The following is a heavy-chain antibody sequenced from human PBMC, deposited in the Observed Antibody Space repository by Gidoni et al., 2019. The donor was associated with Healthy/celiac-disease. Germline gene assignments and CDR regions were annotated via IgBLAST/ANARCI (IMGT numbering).Heavy chain of an antibody. J-gene: IGHJ6*02. CDR2: IDWDDDK. Sequence: QVTLRESGPALVKPTQTLTLTCTFSGFSLSTSGMCVSWIRQPPGKALEWLALIDWDDDKYYSTSLKTRLTISKDTSKNQVVLTMTNMDPVDTATYYCARGLNYYGSGSYYYYYYGMDVWGQGTTVTVSS. V-gene: IGHV2-70*01. CDR3: ARGLNYYGSGSYYYYYYGMDV. CDR1: GFSLSTSGMC. D-gene: IGHD3-10*01.